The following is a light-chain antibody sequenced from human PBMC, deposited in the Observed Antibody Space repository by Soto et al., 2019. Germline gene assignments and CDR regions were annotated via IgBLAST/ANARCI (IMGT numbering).Light chain of an antibody. CDR3: QQRSDWPPT. Sequence: EVMLTQSPATLSLSPGETATLSCRASQTISTYLAWYQQKPGQAPRLLIYDASNRATGIPARFSGSGSGTDFSLTISSLEPGDFAVYYCQQRSDWPPTFGQGTKVDIK. CDR2: DAS. CDR1: QTISTY. V-gene: IGKV3-11*01. J-gene: IGKJ1*01.